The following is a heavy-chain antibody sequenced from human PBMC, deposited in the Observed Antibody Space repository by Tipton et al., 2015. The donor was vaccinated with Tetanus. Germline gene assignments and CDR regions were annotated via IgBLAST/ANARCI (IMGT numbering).Heavy chain of an antibody. CDR3: TKDVGIVLFDY. V-gene: IGHV3-23*01. Sequence: SLRLSCAASGFTFSDYTMAWVRQAPGEGLEWVSTISGGGHNTHYADSVQGRFTTSRDNSKNTMYLQMNSLRAEDTAVYYCTKDVGIVLFDYWGQGTLVTVSS. D-gene: IGHD2-8*01. J-gene: IGHJ4*02. CDR1: GFTFSDYT. CDR2: ISGGGHNT.